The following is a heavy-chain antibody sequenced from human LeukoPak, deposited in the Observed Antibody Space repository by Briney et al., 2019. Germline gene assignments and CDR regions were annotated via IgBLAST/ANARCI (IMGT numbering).Heavy chain of an antibody. CDR2: INPSGGST. J-gene: IGHJ4*02. CDR1: GYTFSSYY. CDR3: ARIGSGYPFDY. D-gene: IGHD5-18*01. Sequence: ASVKVSCKASGYTFSSYYMHWVRQAPGHGLEWMGVINPSGGSTSYAQKFQGRVTMTRDTSTSTVYMELSSLRSEDTAIYYCARIGSGYPFDYWGQGTLVTVSS. V-gene: IGHV1-46*01.